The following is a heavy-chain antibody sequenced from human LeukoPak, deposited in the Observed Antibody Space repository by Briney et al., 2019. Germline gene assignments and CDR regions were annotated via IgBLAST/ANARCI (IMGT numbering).Heavy chain of an antibody. Sequence: GGSLRLSCAASGFTFSIYGMHWVRQAPGKGLEWVAFIRYDGSNKYYADSVKGRFTISRDNSKNTLYLQMNSLRAEDTAVYYCAKDQSAGVRFLEWLLYRSLDYWGQGTLVTVSS. CDR2: IRYDGSNK. CDR1: GFTFSIYG. J-gene: IGHJ4*02. CDR3: AKDQSAGVRFLEWLLYRSLDY. D-gene: IGHD3-3*01. V-gene: IGHV3-30*02.